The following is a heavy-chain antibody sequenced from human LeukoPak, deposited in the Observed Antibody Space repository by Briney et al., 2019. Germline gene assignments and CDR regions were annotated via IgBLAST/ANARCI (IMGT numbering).Heavy chain of an antibody. V-gene: IGHV4-61*02. D-gene: IGHD3-3*01. CDR2: IYTSGSP. CDR1: GGSISSGSYY. Sequence: SETLSLTCTVSGGSISSGSYYWSWIRQPAGKGLEWIGRIYTSGSPNYNPSLKSRVTISVDTSNNQFSLKLSSVTAADTAVYYCARAPLGGDFWSGSYYFGYRGQGTLVTGSS. CDR3: ARAPLGGDFWSGSYYFGY. J-gene: IGHJ4*02.